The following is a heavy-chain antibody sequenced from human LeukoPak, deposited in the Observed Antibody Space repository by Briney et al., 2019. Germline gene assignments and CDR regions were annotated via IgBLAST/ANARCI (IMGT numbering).Heavy chain of an antibody. CDR1: GFTFTRFG. CDR2: IRYDGSKT. J-gene: IGHJ4*02. D-gene: IGHD3-22*01. V-gene: IGHV3-33*07. Sequence: PGRSLRLSCAASGFTFTRFGFYWVRQAPGKGLEWVALIRYDGSKTYYADSVKGRFTISRDNSKNTLFLQMNSLKTEDTAVYYCTTDSLGLYYYDSSGYCFDYWGQGTLVTVSS. CDR3: TTDSLGLYYYDSSGYCFDY.